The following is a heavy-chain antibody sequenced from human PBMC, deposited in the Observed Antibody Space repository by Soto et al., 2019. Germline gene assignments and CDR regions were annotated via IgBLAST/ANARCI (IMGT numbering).Heavy chain of an antibody. V-gene: IGHV1-69*12. J-gene: IGHJ6*02. CDR2: IIPIFGTA. Sequence: QVQLVQSGAEVKKPGSSVKVSCKASGCNFSSYAISWVRQAPGQGLEWMGGIIPIFGTANYAQKFQSRVTITADESSITAYMELSSLRSEATAVYYCARGRYYGSGSRTDYYYFFGMDVWGQGTTVTVYS. CDR3: ARGRYYGSGSRTDYYYFFGMDV. CDR1: GCNFSSYA. D-gene: IGHD3-10*01.